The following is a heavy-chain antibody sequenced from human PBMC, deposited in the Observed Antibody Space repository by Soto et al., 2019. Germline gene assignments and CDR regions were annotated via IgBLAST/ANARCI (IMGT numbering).Heavy chain of an antibody. Sequence: GGSLRLSCVASGFTFSSYWMSWVRQAPGKGLEWVANIKQDGSVKFYVDSVKGRLTISRDNARNSVFLQVNSLRVEDTAVYYCARIGYSSSSFDYWGQGTLVTVSS. J-gene: IGHJ4*02. D-gene: IGHD6-6*01. V-gene: IGHV3-7*01. CDR1: GFTFSSYW. CDR2: IKQDGSVK. CDR3: ARIGYSSSSFDY.